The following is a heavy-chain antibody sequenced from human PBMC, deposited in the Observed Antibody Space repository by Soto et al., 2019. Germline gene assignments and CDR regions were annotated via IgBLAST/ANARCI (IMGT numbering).Heavy chain of an antibody. J-gene: IGHJ6*02. V-gene: IGHV4-59*08. CDR2: VHHSWGS. D-gene: IGHD3-10*01. CDR3: ARQGFGPLHGLVDV. CDR1: GGSINSYY. Sequence: QVQLQESGPGLVKPSETLSLSCTVSGGSINSYYWSWIRQSPGKRMEWIGYVHHSWGSSYNPSLQSRAXXSLDTSKSQFSLKVTSVTATDTAVYYCARQGFGPLHGLVDVWGQGTTVTVSS.